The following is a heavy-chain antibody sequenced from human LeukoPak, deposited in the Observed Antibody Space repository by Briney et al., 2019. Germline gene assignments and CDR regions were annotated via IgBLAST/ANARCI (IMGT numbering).Heavy chain of an antibody. J-gene: IGHJ4*02. CDR2: IYTSGST. CDR1: GGSISSGSYY. V-gene: IGHV4-61*02. D-gene: IGHD2-15*01. CDR3: ASTRDIVVVVAATESDY. Sequence: PSETLSLTCTVSGGSISSGSYYWSWIRQPAGKGLEWIGPIYTSGSTNYNPSLKSRVTISVDTSKNQFSLKLSSVTAADTAVYYCASTRDIVVVVAATESDYWGQGTLVTVSS.